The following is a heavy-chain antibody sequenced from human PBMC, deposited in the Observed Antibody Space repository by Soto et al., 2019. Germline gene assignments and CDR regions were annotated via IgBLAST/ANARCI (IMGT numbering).Heavy chain of an antibody. D-gene: IGHD1-26*01. CDR1: EFTFSNYW. J-gene: IGHJ4*02. CDR3: ARWLSGSDMD. CDR2: INPDGSGK. Sequence: EVQLVESGGGLVQPGGSLRLSGAASEFTFSNYWMTWVRQAPGKGLEWVANINPDGSGKYYVDSLKGRFTISRDNAKNSLYLHMNSLRAEDTAVYYCARWLSGSDMDWGQGTLVTVSS. V-gene: IGHV3-7*03.